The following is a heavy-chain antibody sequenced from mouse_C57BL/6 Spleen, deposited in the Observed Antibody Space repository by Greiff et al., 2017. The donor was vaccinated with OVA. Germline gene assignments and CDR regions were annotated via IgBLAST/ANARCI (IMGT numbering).Heavy chain of an antibody. CDR2: IDPSDSYT. V-gene: IGHV1-69*01. Sequence: VQLQQPGAELVMPGASVKLSCKASGYTFTSYWMHWVKQRPGKGLEWIGEIDPSDSYTNYNQKFKGKSTLTVDKSSSTAYMQRSSLTSEDSAVYYCARSGHYYGSSYPYYYAMDYWGQGTSVTVSS. CDR3: ARSGHYYGSSYPYYYAMDY. J-gene: IGHJ4*01. CDR1: GYTFTSYW. D-gene: IGHD1-1*01.